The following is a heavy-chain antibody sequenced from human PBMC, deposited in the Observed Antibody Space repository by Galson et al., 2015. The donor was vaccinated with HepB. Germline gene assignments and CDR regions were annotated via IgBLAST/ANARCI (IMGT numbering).Heavy chain of an antibody. Sequence: ETLSLTCNVSGASIITYHWSWIRQSPGKGFEFIGYVYDLGNTNYNPSLRSRVTISLDTSKNQFSLNLISVTAADTAVYYCARISISMVRGGASWFDPWGQGLLVTVSS. V-gene: IGHV4-59*08. CDR3: ARISISMVRGGASWFDP. CDR2: VYDLGNT. J-gene: IGHJ5*02. CDR1: GASIITYH. D-gene: IGHD3-10*01.